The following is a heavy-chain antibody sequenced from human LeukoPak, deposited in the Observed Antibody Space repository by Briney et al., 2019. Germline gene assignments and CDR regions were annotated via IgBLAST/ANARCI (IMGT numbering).Heavy chain of an antibody. CDR1: GYTFTTYY. J-gene: IGHJ4*02. D-gene: IGHD6-13*01. Sequence: ASVKVSCKASGYTFTTYYLHWVRQAPGQGLEWMGIINPSGGSESYPQKFQGRVTMTRDTSMSTVYMELSSLRSEDTAVYYCASGAAAAVRYFDYWGQGTLVTVSS. CDR2: INPSGGSE. CDR3: ASGAAAAVRYFDY. V-gene: IGHV1-46*01.